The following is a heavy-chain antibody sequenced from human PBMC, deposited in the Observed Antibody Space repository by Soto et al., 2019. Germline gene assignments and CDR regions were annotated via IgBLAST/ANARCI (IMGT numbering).Heavy chain of an antibody. V-gene: IGHV3-30-3*01. CDR2: ISYDGSNK. CDR1: GFTFSSYA. Sequence: PWGSLRLSGAASGFTFSSYAMHWVRQAPGKGLEWVAVISYDGSNKYYADSVKGRFTISRDNSKNTLYLQMNSLRAEDTAVYYCARELLWFGTGFDYWGQGTLVTVSS. D-gene: IGHD3-10*01. J-gene: IGHJ4*02. CDR3: ARELLWFGTGFDY.